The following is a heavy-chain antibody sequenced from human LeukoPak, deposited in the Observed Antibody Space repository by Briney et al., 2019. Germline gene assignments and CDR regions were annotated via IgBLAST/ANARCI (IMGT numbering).Heavy chain of an antibody. V-gene: IGHV4-59*01. D-gene: IGHD3-10*01. CDR1: GGSLSSSN. CDR3: ARDGTYYYGSGSYPNYYYYGMDV. Sequence: SETLSLTCTVPGGSLSSSNRCCIRQPPGKGLEWIGHLYDSGSTNYNPSLKSRVTISVDTSKDQFSLKLSSVTAADTAVYYCARDGTYYYGSGSYPNYYYYGMDVWGKGTTVTVSS. CDR2: LYDSGST. J-gene: IGHJ6*04.